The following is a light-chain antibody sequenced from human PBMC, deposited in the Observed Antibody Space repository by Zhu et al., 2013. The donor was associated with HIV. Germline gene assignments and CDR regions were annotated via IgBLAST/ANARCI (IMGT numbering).Light chain of an antibody. Sequence: DIVLTQSPGTLSLSPGERATLSCRASQSVHSNFLAWYQQKPGQAPRLLIDGASSRATGISARFSGSGSGTEFTLTISSLQSEDFATYYCQQSYSTPRTFGQGTKVEIK. J-gene: IGKJ1*01. CDR3: QQSYSTPRT. CDR2: GAS. CDR1: QSVHSNF. V-gene: IGKV3-20*01.